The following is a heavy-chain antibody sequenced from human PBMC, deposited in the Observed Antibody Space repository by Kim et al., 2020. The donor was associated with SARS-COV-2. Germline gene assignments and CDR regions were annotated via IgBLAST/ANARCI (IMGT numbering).Heavy chain of an antibody. J-gene: IGHJ4*02. Sequence: ASVKGRFTILRDDSKSIAYLQMNSLKAEDTAVYYCTRASDYYDILTGYGYWGQGTLVTVSS. CDR3: TRASDYYDILTGYGY. D-gene: IGHD3-9*01. V-gene: IGHV3-49*02.